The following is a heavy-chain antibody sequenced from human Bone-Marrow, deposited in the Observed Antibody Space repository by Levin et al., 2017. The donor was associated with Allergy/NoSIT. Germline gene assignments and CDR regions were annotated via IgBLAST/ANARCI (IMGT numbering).Heavy chain of an antibody. CDR2: IRGKDFGEAT. D-gene: IGHD1-26*01. J-gene: IGHJ4*02. V-gene: IGHV3-49*04. CDR3: SRGLTEVGARYYFDH. CDR1: GFIFDDYA. Sequence: GGSLRLSCAASGFIFDDYAMNWVRQAPGKGLEWVGLIRGKDFGEATEYAASVKGRFTISRDNSRSIAYLQMSSLKTEDTAVYYCSRGLTEVGARYYFDHCGQGTLVTVSS.